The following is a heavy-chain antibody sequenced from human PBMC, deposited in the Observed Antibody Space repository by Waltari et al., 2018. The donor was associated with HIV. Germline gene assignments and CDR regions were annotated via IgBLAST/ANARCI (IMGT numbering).Heavy chain of an antibody. V-gene: IGHV4-39*01. CDR2: IHYSGNT. CDR1: DGSIPDGSCDST. J-gene: IGHJ4*02. Sequence: QLQLQESGPGLVKPSETLSPTCTVSDGSIPDGSCDSTRGWIRRPPGKELEGIGNIHYSGNTFYNPSLRSRVTISADKSKNQFSLKLRSVTAADTAVYFCMRHRGYFPPDYWGQGTLVTVSS. CDR3: MRHRGYFPPDY. D-gene: IGHD1-26*01.